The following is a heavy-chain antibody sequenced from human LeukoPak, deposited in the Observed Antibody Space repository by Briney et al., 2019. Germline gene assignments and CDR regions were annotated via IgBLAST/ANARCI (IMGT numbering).Heavy chain of an antibody. Sequence: ASVKVSCKASGGTFSSYAISWVRQAPGQGLEWMGGIIPIFGIANYAQKFQGRVTITADKSTSTAYMELSSLRSEDTAVYYCAREKGDIVVVPAARSWFDPWGQGTLVTVSS. D-gene: IGHD2-2*01. V-gene: IGHV1-69*10. CDR3: AREKGDIVVVPAARSWFDP. J-gene: IGHJ5*02. CDR1: GGTFSSYA. CDR2: IIPIFGIA.